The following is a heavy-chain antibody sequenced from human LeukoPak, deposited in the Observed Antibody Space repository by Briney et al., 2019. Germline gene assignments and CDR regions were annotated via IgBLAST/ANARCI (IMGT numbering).Heavy chain of an antibody. Sequence: ASVKVSCKASGYTFTGYYIHWVRQAPGQGLEWMGWINPNSGGTNSAQKFQGRVTMTRDTSISTAYMELSRLQSDDTAAYYCGWSPNTFYLDYWGQGTLVTVSS. J-gene: IGHJ4*02. V-gene: IGHV1-2*02. CDR2: INPNSGGT. CDR1: GYTFTGYY. D-gene: IGHD2-15*01. CDR3: GWSPNTFYLDY.